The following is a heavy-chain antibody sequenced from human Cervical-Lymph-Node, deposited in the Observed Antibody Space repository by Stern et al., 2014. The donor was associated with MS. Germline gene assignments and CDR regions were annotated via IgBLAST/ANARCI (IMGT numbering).Heavy chain of an antibody. Sequence: QLQLQESGPGLVKPSQTLSLTCTVSGCSISSDNYYWTWIRQHPGKGLEWIGHIYYSGTTYYNPSLKSRVSITVDTSKNLFSLRLSSVTAADTAVYYCARDHFTTSLDVWGHGTTVTVS. CDR2: IYYSGTT. D-gene: IGHD2-2*01. CDR1: GCSISSDNYY. V-gene: IGHV4-31*03. J-gene: IGHJ6*02. CDR3: ARDHFTTSLDV.